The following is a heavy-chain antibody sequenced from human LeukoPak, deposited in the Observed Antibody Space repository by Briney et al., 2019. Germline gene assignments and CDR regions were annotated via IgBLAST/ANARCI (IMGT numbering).Heavy chain of an antibody. D-gene: IGHD2-15*01. Sequence: PSQTLSLTCTVSGGSISSDNYYWSWIRQHPGKGLEWIGYIYYSGTTNYNPSLKSRVTISVDTSKNQFSLKLSSVSAADTAVYYCARGMVADTTESFDPWGQGTLVIVSS. J-gene: IGHJ5*02. CDR1: GGSISSDNYY. V-gene: IGHV4-31*03. CDR2: IYYSGTT. CDR3: ARGMVADTTESFDP.